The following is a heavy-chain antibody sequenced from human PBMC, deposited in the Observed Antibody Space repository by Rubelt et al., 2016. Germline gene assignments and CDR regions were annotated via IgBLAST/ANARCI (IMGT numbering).Heavy chain of an antibody. CDR2: IYHRGST. V-gene: IGHV4-30-2*01. J-gene: IGHJ4*02. CDR3: ARLLPATKNFDY. D-gene: IGHD2-2*01. Sequence: QLQLQESGSGLVKPSQTLSLTCAVSGGSISSGGYSWSWIRQPPGKGLEWIGYIYHRGSTYYNPSLKRRVTISVDRSKNQFSLKLSSVTAADTALYYCARLLPATKNFDYWGQGTLVTVSS. CDR1: GGSISSGGYS.